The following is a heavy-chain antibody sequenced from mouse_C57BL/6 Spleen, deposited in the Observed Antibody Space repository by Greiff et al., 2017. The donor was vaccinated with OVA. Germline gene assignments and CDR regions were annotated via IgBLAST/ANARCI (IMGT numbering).Heavy chain of an antibody. CDR2: IYPRSGNT. Sequence: VQLQQSGAELARPGASVKLSCKASGYTFTSYGISWVKQRTGQGLEWIGEIYPRSGNTYYNEKFKGKATLTADKSSSTAYMELRSLTPEDSAVYFCARIESVYAMDYWGQGTSVTVSS. CDR3: ARIESVYAMDY. CDR1: GYTFTSYG. V-gene: IGHV1-81*01. J-gene: IGHJ4*01.